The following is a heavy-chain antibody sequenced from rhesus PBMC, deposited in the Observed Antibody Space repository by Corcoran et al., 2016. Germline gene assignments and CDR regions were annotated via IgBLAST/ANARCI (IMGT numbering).Heavy chain of an antibody. CDR2: IGGSSGST. CDR3: ASDDYGSSYRN. D-gene: IGHD4-29*01. J-gene: IGHJ4*01. V-gene: IGHV4-165*01. CDR1: GGSISSNY. Sequence: QVQLQESGPGLVKPLETLSLTCAVSGGSISSNYWSWIRQPPGKGLEWIGYIGGSSGSTNYNPSLKSRVTISKDTSKNQFSLKLSSVTAADTAVYYCASDDYGSSYRNWGQGVLVTVSS.